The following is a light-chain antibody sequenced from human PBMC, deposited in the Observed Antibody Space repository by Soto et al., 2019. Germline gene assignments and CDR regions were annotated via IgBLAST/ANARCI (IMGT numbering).Light chain of an antibody. CDR2: LGS. CDR3: MQALETLIT. Sequence: DIVVTQSQLSLPVTPGEPASISCRSSQSLLHSNGYTYLDWYTKKPGQSPQLMIYLGSNRASVVPDRVIVMLSCTDFTLRISRVEAEDVRVYYCMQALETLITLAQGTRLENK. J-gene: IGKJ5*01. V-gene: IGKV2-28*01. CDR1: QSLLHSNGYTY.